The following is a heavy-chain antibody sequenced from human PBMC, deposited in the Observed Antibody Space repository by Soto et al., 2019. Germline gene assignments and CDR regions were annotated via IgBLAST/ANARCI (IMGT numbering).Heavy chain of an antibody. Sequence: SETLSLTCTVSGGSISSDDYYWGWIRQAPGRGLEWIGYIHSSGSIYYNPSLKSRATMSIDTTGNQFSLKVSSVTVADTAVYYCARDVDGLHDDTSGPFPRPGWGQGTLVTVSS. CDR2: IHSSGSI. D-gene: IGHD3-22*01. CDR1: GGSISSDDYY. J-gene: IGHJ1*01. CDR3: ARDVDGLHDDTSGPFPRPG. V-gene: IGHV4-30-4*01.